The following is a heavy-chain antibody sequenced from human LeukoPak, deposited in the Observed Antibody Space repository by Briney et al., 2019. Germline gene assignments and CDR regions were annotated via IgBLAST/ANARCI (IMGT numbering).Heavy chain of an antibody. Sequence: SETLSLTCAVSGASVSSTNWWSWVRQPPGKGLEWIGEISYSGRTNYNSSLTSRLTISVDNSKNHFSLKLSSVTAADTAVYYCARHKKYYYGSGSTFDYWGQGTLVTVSS. J-gene: IGHJ4*02. V-gene: IGHV4-4*02. D-gene: IGHD3-10*01. CDR3: ARHKKYYYGSGSTFDY. CDR2: ISYSGRT. CDR1: GASVSSTNW.